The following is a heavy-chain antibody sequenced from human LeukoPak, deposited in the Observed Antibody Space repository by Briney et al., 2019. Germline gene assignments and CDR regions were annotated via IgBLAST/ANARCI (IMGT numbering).Heavy chain of an antibody. CDR1: GFTFSSYS. V-gene: IGHV3-21*01. CDR2: ISSSSSYI. J-gene: IGHJ4*02. CDR3: ARDMYYGDYEIDY. Sequence: PGGSLRPSCAASGFTFSSYSMNWVRQAPGKGLEWVSSISSSSSYIYYADSVKGRFTISRDNAKNSLYLQMNSLRAEDTAVYYCARDMYYGDYEIDYWGQGTLVTVSS. D-gene: IGHD4-17*01.